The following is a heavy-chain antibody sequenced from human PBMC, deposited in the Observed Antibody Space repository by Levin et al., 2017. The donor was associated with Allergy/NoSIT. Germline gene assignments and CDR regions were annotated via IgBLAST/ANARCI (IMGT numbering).Heavy chain of an antibody. CDR3: AKSSGGQLLLLDS. CDR1: GFSFNGYG. CDR2: ISYDGSSK. D-gene: IGHD3-22*01. J-gene: IGHJ4*02. Sequence: GGSLRLSCAASGFSFNGYGMHWVRQAPGKGLEWVAVISYDGSSKYHADSVKGRFTISRDNSKNTLYLQMNSLRPEDTAMYYCAKSSGGQLLLLDSWGQGSLVTGSS. V-gene: IGHV3-30*18.